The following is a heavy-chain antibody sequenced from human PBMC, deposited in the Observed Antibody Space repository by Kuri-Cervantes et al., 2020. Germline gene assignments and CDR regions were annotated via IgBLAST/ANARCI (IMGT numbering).Heavy chain of an antibody. D-gene: IGHD3-3*01. CDR2: FDPEDGET. Sequence: ASVKVSCKVSGYTLTELSMHWVRQAPGKGLEWMGGFDPEDGETIYAQKFQGRVTITADESTSTAYMELSSLTSEDTAVYYCACFVEGDAFDIWGQGTMVTVSS. J-gene: IGHJ3*02. V-gene: IGHV1-24*01. CDR1: GYTLTELS. CDR3: ACFVEGDAFDI.